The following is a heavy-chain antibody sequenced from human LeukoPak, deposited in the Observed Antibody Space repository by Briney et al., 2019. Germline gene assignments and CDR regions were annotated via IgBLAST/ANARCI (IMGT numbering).Heavy chain of an antibody. CDR3: ARDNGRYYDFWSGYYAFDY. J-gene: IGHJ4*02. V-gene: IGHV1-69*04. CDR1: GGTFSSYA. CDR2: IIPIVDKA. D-gene: IGHD3-3*01. Sequence: SVKVSCKASGGTFSSYAINWVRPAPGQRLEWMGRIIPIVDKANYAQKFQGRVTITADKSTSTAYMELSSLRSEDTAVYYCARDNGRYYDFWSGYYAFDYWGQGTLVTVSS.